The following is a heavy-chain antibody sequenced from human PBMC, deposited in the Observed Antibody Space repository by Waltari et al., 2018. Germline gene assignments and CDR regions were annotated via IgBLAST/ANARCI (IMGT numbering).Heavy chain of an antibody. V-gene: IGHV3-9*01. CDR3: AKDLSSGWVAFDI. D-gene: IGHD6-19*01. J-gene: IGHJ3*02. CDR1: GFTFDDYA. CDR2: ISWNSGSI. Sequence: EVQLVESGGGLVQPGRSLRLSCAASGFTFDDYAMHWVRQAPGKGLEWVSGISWNSGSIGYADSVKGRFTISRDNAKNSLYLQMNSLRAEDTALYYCAKDLSSGWVAFDIWGQGTMVTVSS.